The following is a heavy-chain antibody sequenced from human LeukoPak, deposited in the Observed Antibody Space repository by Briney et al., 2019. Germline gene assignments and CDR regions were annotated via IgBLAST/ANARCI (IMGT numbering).Heavy chain of an antibody. V-gene: IGHV3-30*18. CDR3: AKDLRSGWESDIDY. Sequence: GRSLRLSCAASGFTFSSYGMHWVRQAPGKGLEWVAVISYDGSNKYYADSVKGRFTISRDNSKNTLYLQMNSLRAEDTAVYYCAKDLRSGWESDIDYWGQGTLVTVPS. CDR1: GFTFSSYG. J-gene: IGHJ4*02. D-gene: IGHD6-19*01. CDR2: ISYDGSNK.